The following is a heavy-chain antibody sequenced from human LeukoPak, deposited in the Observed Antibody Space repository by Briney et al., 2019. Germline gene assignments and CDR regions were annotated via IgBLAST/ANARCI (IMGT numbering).Heavy chain of an antibody. J-gene: IGHJ4*02. V-gene: IGHV4-39*01. D-gene: IGHD5-18*01. CDR1: GGSISSSSYY. Sequence: KTSETLSLTCTVSGGSISSSSYYWGWIRQPPGKGLEWIGSIYYSGSTYYNPSLKSRVTISVDTSKNQFSLKLSSVTAADTAVYYCARHHLNVDTAMVTSYFDYWGQGTLVTVSS. CDR2: IYYSGST. CDR3: ARHHLNVDTAMVTSYFDY.